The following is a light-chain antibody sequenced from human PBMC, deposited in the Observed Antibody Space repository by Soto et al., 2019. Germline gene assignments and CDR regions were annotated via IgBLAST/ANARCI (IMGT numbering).Light chain of an antibody. CDR3: CSYAGSLRFV. V-gene: IGLV2-11*01. CDR1: SSDVGRYNY. J-gene: IGLJ1*01. CDR2: DVS. Sequence: QSALTQPRSVSGSPGQTVTISCTGTSSDVGRYNYVSWYQHHPGTAPKVMIYDVSERPSGVPDRFSGSKSGNTASLTITGLQAEDEADYYCCSYAGSLRFVFGGGTKVTVL.